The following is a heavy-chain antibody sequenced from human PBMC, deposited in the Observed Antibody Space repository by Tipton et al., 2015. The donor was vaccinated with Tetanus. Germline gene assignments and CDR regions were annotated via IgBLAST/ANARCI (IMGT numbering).Heavy chain of an antibody. Sequence: LRLSCSVSGGSVSPYFWVWIRQAAGKGLEWIGRIYISGDTNYNPSLKSRVTMLVDTSKNQFSLKMSSVAAADTAVYYCARWGDASGSTNLYAFDIWGQGTMVSVSS. V-gene: IGHV4-4*07. D-gene: IGHD3-10*01. CDR3: ARWGDASGSTNLYAFDI. CDR2: IYISGDT. J-gene: IGHJ3*02. CDR1: GGSVSPYF.